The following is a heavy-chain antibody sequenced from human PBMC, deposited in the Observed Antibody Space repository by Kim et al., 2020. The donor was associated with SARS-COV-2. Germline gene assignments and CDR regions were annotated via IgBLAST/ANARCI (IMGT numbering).Heavy chain of an antibody. V-gene: IGHV4-59*11. D-gene: IGHD2-2*01. CDR2: TYYSGST. CDR1: GGSISSHS. Sequence: SETLSLTCTVSGGSISSHSWSWIRQPPGKGLEWIVYTYYSGSTNYNPSLKSRVTISVDTSKNQFSLKLSSVTAADAAVYYCARDRIGHCSSTSCSLHFDYWGQGTLVTVSS. CDR3: ARDRIGHCSSTSCSLHFDY. J-gene: IGHJ4*02.